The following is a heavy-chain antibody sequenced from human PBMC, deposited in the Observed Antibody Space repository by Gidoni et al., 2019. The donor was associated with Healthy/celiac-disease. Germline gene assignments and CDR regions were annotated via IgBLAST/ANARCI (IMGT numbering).Heavy chain of an antibody. CDR3: ATDRLLLRFLEWSLDLQNYYYMDV. V-gene: IGHV1-69*01. Sequence: QVQLVQSGAEVKKPGSSVKVSCKASGGTFSSYAISWVRKAPGQGLEWMGGIIPIFGTANYAQKFQGRVTITADESTSTAYMELSSLRSEDTAVYYCATDRLLLRFLEWSLDLQNYYYMDVWGKGTTVTVSS. CDR1: GGTFSSYA. J-gene: IGHJ6*03. CDR2: IIPIFGTA. D-gene: IGHD3-3*01.